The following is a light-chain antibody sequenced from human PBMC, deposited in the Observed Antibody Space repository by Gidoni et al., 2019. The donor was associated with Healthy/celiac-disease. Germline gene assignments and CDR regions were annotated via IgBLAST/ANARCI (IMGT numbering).Light chain of an antibody. Sequence: EIVLTQSPATLSLYPGERATLSCRASQSVSTYLAWYQQKPGQAPRLLLYDASNTATGIPARFSGSGSGTDFTLTISSLEPEDFAVYYCQQRSNWPPLYTFGQGTKLEIK. CDR1: QSVSTY. V-gene: IGKV3-11*01. J-gene: IGKJ2*01. CDR2: DAS. CDR3: QQRSNWPPLYT.